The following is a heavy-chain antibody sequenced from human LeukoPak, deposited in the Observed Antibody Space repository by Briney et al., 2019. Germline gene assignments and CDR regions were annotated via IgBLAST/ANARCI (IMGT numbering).Heavy chain of an antibody. V-gene: IGHV3-49*04. CDR2: IRSKAYGGTT. CDR3: TRVYGSGSYYKINAFDI. CDR1: GFTFSSFG. J-gene: IGHJ3*02. Sequence: PGGSLRLSCAASGFTFSSFGMTWVRQGPGKGLEWVGFIRSKAYGGTTEYAASVKGRFTISRDDSKSIAYLQMNSLKTEDTAVYYCTRVYGSGSYYKINAFDIWGQGTMVTVSS. D-gene: IGHD3-10*01.